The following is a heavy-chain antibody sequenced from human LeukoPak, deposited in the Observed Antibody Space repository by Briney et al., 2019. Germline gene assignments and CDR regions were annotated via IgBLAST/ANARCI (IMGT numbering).Heavy chain of an antibody. V-gene: IGHV4-61*02. CDR3: GRNAAYCIDL. Sequence: SETLSLTCTVSGGSISSGSYYWSWIRQPAGKGLEWIGRIYTSGSTNYNPSLKSRVTISVDTSKNQLSLRLTSVTAADTAMYYCGRNAAYCIDLWGQGTLVTVSS. D-gene: IGHD2-15*01. CDR2: IYTSGST. CDR1: GGSISSGSYY. J-gene: IGHJ1*01.